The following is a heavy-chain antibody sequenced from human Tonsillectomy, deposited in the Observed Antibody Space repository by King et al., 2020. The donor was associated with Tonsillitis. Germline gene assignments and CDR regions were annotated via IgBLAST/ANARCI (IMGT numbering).Heavy chain of an antibody. Sequence: VQLVESGGGLVQPGRSLRLSCAASGFTFDDYAMHWVRQAPGKGLEWVSGISRDSSSIAYSDSVKDRFTIARDNAKNSLYLQMNRLRPEDTAFYYCAKTRGNSPRYFDYWGRGTLVTVSS. J-gene: IGHJ4*01. CDR3: AKTRGNSPRYFDY. V-gene: IGHV3-9*01. CDR1: GFTFDDYA. D-gene: IGHD4-23*01. CDR2: ISRDSSSI.